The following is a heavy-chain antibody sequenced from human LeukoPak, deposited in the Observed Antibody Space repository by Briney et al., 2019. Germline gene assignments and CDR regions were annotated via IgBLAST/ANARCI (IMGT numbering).Heavy chain of an antibody. D-gene: IGHD5-12*01. CDR2: IYSGGST. CDR3: ARDVVATWGYDY. V-gene: IGHV3-53*05. J-gene: IGHJ4*02. CDR1: GFTVSSNY. Sequence: GGSLRLSCAASGFTVSSNYMSWVRQAPGKGLEWVSVIYSGGSTYYADSVKGRFTISRDNSKNTLYLQMNSLGAEDTALYYCARDVVATWGYDYWGQGTLVTVSS.